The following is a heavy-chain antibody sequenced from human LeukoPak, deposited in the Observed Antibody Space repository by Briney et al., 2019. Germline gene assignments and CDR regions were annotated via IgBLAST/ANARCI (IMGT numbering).Heavy chain of an antibody. J-gene: IGHJ4*02. Sequence: PGGSLRLSCAASGFTFSSYGMHWVRQAPGKGLEWVAFIRYDGSNKYYADSVKGRFTISRDNSKNTLYLQMNSLRAEDTAVYYCAKGPQEATYYDFWSGYYPVPQDYWGQGTLVTVSS. D-gene: IGHD3-3*01. CDR3: AKGPQEATYYDFWSGYYPVPQDY. V-gene: IGHV3-30*02. CDR2: IRYDGSNK. CDR1: GFTFSSYG.